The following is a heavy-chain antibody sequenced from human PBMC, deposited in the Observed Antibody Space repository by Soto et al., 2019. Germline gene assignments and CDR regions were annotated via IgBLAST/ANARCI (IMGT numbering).Heavy chain of an antibody. V-gene: IGHV4-59*08. CDR1: GGSISSYY. CDR2: IYYSGST. CDR3: ASFYDILTPYSYFDY. D-gene: IGHD3-9*01. Sequence: SETLSLTCTVSGGSISSYYWSWIRQPPGKGLEWIGYIYYSGSTNYNPSLKSRVTISVDTSKNQLSLKLSSVTAADTAVYYCASFYDILTPYSYFDYWGQGTLVTVSS. J-gene: IGHJ4*02.